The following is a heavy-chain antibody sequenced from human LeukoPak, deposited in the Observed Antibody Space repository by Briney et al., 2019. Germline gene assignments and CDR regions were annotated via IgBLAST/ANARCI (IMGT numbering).Heavy chain of an antibody. CDR3: ARADYDILTGYYPFDY. CDR2: INHSGST. V-gene: IGHV4-34*01. CDR1: GDSVSNDKYY. Sequence: SETLSLTCTVSGDSVSNDKYYWGWIRRPPGKGLEWIGEINHSGSTNYNPSLKSRVTISVDTPKNQFSLKLSSVTAADTAVYYCARADYDILTGYYPFDYWGQGTLVTVSS. J-gene: IGHJ4*02. D-gene: IGHD3-9*01.